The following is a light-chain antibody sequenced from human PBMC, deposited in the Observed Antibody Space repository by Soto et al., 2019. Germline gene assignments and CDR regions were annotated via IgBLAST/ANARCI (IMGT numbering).Light chain of an antibody. CDR3: CSSAGGFTWV. V-gene: IGLV2-11*01. CDR2: YVS. Sequence: QRVLTQARSGSGSPGQSVTISCTGTSSDVVSWYQQHPGKAPKLIIYYVSQRPSGVPDRFSGSKSGNTASLTISGLQAEDEADYYCCSSAGGFTWVFGGGTKLTVL. J-gene: IGLJ3*02. CDR1: SSDVV.